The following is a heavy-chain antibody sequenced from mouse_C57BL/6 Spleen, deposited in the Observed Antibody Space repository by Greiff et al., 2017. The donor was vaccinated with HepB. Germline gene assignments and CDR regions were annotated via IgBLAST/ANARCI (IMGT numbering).Heavy chain of an antibody. Sequence: VQLQQSGAELVRPGASVKLSCKASGYTFTDYYINWVKQRPGQGLEWIARIYPGSGNTNYNEKFKGKATLTAEKSSSTAYMQLSSLTSEDSAVYFCARSNGHWGQGTTLTVSS. CDR1: GYTFTDYY. D-gene: IGHD2-5*01. V-gene: IGHV1-76*01. CDR3: ARSNGH. CDR2: IYPGSGNT. J-gene: IGHJ2*01.